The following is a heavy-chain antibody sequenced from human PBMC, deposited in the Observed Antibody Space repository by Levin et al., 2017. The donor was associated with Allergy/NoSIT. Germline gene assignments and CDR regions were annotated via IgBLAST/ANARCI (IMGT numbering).Heavy chain of an antibody. CDR1: AFTFDDYA. J-gene: IGHJ3*02. CDR3: AKDISQSRGDAFDI. Sequence: GGSLRLSCAASAFTFDDYAMHWVRQAPGKGLEWVAGISWNGGSVGYADSVKGRFTISRDNAKNSLYLQMNSLRIEDTALYYCAKDISQSRGDAFDIWGQGTMVAVSS. CDR2: ISWNGGSV. V-gene: IGHV3-9*01. D-gene: IGHD3-16*02.